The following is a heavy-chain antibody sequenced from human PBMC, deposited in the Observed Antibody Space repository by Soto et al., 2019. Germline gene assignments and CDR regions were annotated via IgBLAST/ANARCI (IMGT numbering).Heavy chain of an antibody. V-gene: IGHV3-21*01. CDR2: IGSRTSDI. D-gene: IGHD3-22*01. CDR1: GFTLSRHT. Sequence: SLRLSCASSGFTLSRHTMNWVRQAPGKGLEWVSFIGSRTSDIYYADSVKGRFSISRDNAKNSLYLDLTRLRAEDTAVYFCVRDYYDTSGYPNTFDMWGQGTMVTVSS. CDR3: VRDYYDTSGYPNTFDM. J-gene: IGHJ3*02.